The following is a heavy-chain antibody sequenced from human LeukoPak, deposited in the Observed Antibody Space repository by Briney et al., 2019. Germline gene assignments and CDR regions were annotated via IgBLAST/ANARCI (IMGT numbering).Heavy chain of an antibody. CDR1: GGSISSSNW. J-gene: IGHJ3*02. Sequence: SETLSLTCAVSGGSISSSNWWSWVRQPPGKGLEWIGEIYHSGSTNYNPSLKSRVTISVDTSKNQFSLKLSSVTAADTAVYYCARWGVLDAFDIWGQGTMVTVSS. V-gene: IGHV4-4*02. D-gene: IGHD3-16*01. CDR2: IYHSGST. CDR3: ARWGVLDAFDI.